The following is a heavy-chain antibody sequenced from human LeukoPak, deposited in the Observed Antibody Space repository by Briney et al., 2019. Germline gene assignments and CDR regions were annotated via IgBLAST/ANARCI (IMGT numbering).Heavy chain of an antibody. J-gene: IGHJ4*02. Sequence: ASVKVSCKASGYTFTGYYMHWVRQAPGQGLEWMGWINPNSGGTNYAQKFQGRVTMTRDTSISTAYMELSRLRSDDTAVHYCAMDRYCSSTSCPGDFDYWGQGTLVTVSS. CDR3: AMDRYCSSTSCPGDFDY. CDR1: GYTFTGYY. D-gene: IGHD2-2*01. V-gene: IGHV1-2*02. CDR2: INPNSGGT.